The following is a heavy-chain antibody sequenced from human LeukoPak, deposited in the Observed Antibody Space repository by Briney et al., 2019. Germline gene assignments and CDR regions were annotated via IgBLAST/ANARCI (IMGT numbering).Heavy chain of an antibody. V-gene: IGHV1-2*02. D-gene: IGHD3-10*01. CDR2: INPNSGDT. Sequence: ASVKVSCKASGYTFTGYYLHWVRQAPGQGLEWMGWINPNSGDTNYAQKFQGRVTVTRDTSISTAYIELSRLKSDDTAVYYCTRDPGYYGSGKGMDVWGQGTTVIVSS. J-gene: IGHJ6*02. CDR3: TRDPGYYGSGKGMDV. CDR1: GYTFTGYY.